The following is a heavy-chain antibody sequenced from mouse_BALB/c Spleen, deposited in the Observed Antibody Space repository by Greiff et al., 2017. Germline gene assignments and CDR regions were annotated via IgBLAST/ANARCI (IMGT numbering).Heavy chain of an antibody. CDR1: GYTFTDYE. CDR2: IDPETGGT. CDR3: TRWLRYAMDY. Sequence: VQLQQSGAELVRPGASVTLSCKASGYTFTDYEMHWVKQTPVHGLEWIGAIDPETGGTAYNQKFKGKATLTADKSSSTAYMELRSLTSEDSAVYYCTRWLRYAMDYWGQGTSVTVSS. J-gene: IGHJ4*01. D-gene: IGHD2-2*01. V-gene: IGHV1-15*01.